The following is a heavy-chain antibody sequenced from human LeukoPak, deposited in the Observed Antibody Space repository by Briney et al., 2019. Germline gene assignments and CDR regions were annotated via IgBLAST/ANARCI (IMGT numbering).Heavy chain of an antibody. V-gene: IGHV1-2*02. CDR3: ARGPEIIMMVVDSYYYHYMDV. CDR1: EYTFTDYH. J-gene: IGHJ6*03. Sequence: AASVKVSCKASEYTFTDYHMHWVRQAPGQGLEWMGWINPNSGDTNYTQRFQGRVTLTRDTSINTAYMELSRLRSDDTAVYYCARGPEIIMMVVDSYYYHYMDVWGKGATVTVSS. CDR2: INPNSGDT. D-gene: IGHD3-22*01.